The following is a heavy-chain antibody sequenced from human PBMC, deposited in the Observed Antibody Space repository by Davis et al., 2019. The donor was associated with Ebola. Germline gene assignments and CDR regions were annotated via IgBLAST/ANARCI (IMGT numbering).Heavy chain of an antibody. CDR1: GYTFITSA. CDR2: INVGNGNT. D-gene: IGHD3-3*01. J-gene: IGHJ6*03. Sequence: ASVKVSCKASGYTFITSAMHWVRQAPGHRLEWMGWINVGNGNTKYSQKFQGRVTITRDTSASTVYLQLSSLTSEDTAVYYCAKSAPARIFPRHYYYHMDVWGKGTAVTVSS. CDR3: AKSAPARIFPRHYYYHMDV. V-gene: IGHV1-3*01.